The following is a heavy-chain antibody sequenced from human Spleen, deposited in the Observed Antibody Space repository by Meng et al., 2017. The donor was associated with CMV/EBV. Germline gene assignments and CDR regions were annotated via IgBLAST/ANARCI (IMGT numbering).Heavy chain of an antibody. CDR3: ARDPGWEAFDY. V-gene: IGHV1-18*01. CDR2: ISAYNGNT. CDR1: GYTLINYG. J-gene: IGHJ4*02. D-gene: IGHD1-26*01. Sequence: SCQASGYTLINYGTTWVRQAPGQGLEWMGWISAYNGNTNYAQNFQGRVTMTTDTSTSTAYMELRGLRSDDTAVYYCARDPGWEAFDYWGQGTLVTVSS.